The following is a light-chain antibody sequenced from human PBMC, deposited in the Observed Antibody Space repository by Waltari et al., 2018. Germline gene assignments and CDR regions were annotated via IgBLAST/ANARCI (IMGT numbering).Light chain of an antibody. CDR3: QQSYSTPWT. Sequence: DIQMTQSPSSLSSSVVDRVTITCRASQSISSYLNLYQQKPGKAPKLLIYAASSLQSGVPSRFSGSGSGTDFTLTISSLQPEDFATYYCQQSYSTPWTFGQGTKVEIK. J-gene: IGKJ1*01. CDR2: AAS. V-gene: IGKV1-39*01. CDR1: QSISSY.